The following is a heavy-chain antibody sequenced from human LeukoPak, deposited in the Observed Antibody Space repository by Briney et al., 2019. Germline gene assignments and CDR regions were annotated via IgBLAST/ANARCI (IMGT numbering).Heavy chain of an antibody. Sequence: PGGSLRLSCTASGFIFSSYSMNWVRQAPGKGLEWISGISGNGDYTIYAGSVKGRFTISRDSSKNTLCLQMNSLRAEDTALYYCARRILGAPYAFDIWGQGTMVIVSS. CDR1: GFIFSSYS. CDR3: ARRILGAPYAFDI. J-gene: IGHJ3*02. D-gene: IGHD1-26*01. V-gene: IGHV3-23*01. CDR2: ISGNGDYT.